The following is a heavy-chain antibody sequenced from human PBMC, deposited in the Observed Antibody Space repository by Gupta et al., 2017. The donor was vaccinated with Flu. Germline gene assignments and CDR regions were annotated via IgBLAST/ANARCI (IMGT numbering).Heavy chain of an antibody. D-gene: IGHD3-22*01. J-gene: IGHJ5*02. CDR2: ISGDVEST. V-gene: IGHV3-23*01. CDR3: AKGAEGVTMIRVSFFDP. Sequence: PGKGLEWVGGISGDVESTCYKQSVRCRFTISRDNSNNTVYLQMDSLRADDTAVYYCAKGAEGVTMIRVSFFDPWGQGTLVTVSS.